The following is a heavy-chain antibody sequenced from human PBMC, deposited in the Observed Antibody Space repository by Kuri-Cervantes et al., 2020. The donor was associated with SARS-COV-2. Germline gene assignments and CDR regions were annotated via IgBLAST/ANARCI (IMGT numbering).Heavy chain of an antibody. CDR2: IRYDGSNK. D-gene: IGHD6-19*01. Sequence: GGSLRLSCAASGFTFSSYGMHWVRQAPGKGLEWVAFIRYDGSNKYYADSVKGRFTISRDNSKNTLYLQMNSLRAEDTAVYYCANDRAAVAVELAPFDYWGQGTLVTDSS. CDR3: ANDRAAVAVELAPFDY. CDR1: GFTFSSYG. V-gene: IGHV3-30*02. J-gene: IGHJ4*02.